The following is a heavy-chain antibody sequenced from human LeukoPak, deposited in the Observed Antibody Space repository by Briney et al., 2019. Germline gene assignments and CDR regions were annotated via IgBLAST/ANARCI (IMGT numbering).Heavy chain of an antibody. V-gene: IGHV4-34*01. J-gene: IGHJ1*01. D-gene: IGHD4-17*01. CDR1: GGSFSGYY. CDR2: INHSGSS. Sequence: SETLSLTCAVYGGSFSGYYWSRIRQPPGKGLEWIGEINHSGSSNYNPSLKSRVTISVDTSKNQFSLKLSSVTAADTAVYYCARGEDGDYYFQHWGQGTLVTVSS. CDR3: ARGEDGDYYFQH.